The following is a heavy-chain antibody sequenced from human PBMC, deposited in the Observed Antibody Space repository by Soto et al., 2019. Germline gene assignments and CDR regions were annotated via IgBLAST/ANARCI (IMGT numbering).Heavy chain of an antibody. CDR2: INHSGST. Sequence: SETLSLTCAVYGGSFSGYYWTWIRQPPGKGLEWIGEINHSGSTNYKPSLRSRVTISVDTSRNQLSLKVSSVTAADTAIYYCARGRTLITGTSLDYWGQGTLVTVSS. CDR3: ARGRTLITGTSLDY. D-gene: IGHD1-20*01. CDR1: GGSFSGYY. V-gene: IGHV4-34*01. J-gene: IGHJ4*02.